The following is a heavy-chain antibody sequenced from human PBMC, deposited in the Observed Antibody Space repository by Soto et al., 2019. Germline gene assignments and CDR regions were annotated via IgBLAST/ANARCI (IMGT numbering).Heavy chain of an antibody. D-gene: IGHD2-8*01. J-gene: IGHJ4*02. CDR1: GSYITSGDYH. Sequence: QVRLQESGPGLVKASQTLSLTCSVSGSYITSGDYHWTWIRQAPGKGREWIGYISHSETTYYSPALKNRIIISSDFSMNQFSLRLNSVTAADTAVYFCAGFGVGDRDDTWGQGTLVTVSS. CDR2: ISHSETT. CDR3: AGFGVGDRDDT. V-gene: IGHV4-30-4*01.